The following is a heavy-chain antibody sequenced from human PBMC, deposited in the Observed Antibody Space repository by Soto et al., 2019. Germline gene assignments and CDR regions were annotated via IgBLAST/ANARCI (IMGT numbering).Heavy chain of an antibody. Sequence: ASVKVSCKASGYTFTSYGISWVRQAPGQGLEWMGWISAYNGNTNYAQKLQGRVTMTTDTSTSTAYMELRSLRSDDTAVYYCARPIVHLGELANAYYGMDVWGQGTTVTVSS. CDR2: ISAYNGNT. V-gene: IGHV1-18*01. D-gene: IGHD3-10*01. CDR3: ARPIVHLGELANAYYGMDV. CDR1: GYTFTSYG. J-gene: IGHJ6*02.